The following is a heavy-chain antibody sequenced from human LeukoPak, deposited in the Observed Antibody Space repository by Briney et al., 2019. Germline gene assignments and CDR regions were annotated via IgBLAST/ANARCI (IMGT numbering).Heavy chain of an antibody. CDR3: AREANSSPGNIYYFFMDV. CDR2: INSGGGGT. CDR1: GFTFSSYG. V-gene: IGHV3-74*01. Sequence: PGGSLRLSCAASGFTFSSYGMHWVRQAPGKGLVWVSRINSGGGGTNYADSVKGRFTISRDNAKNTLYLQMNSLRAEDMAVYYCAREANSSPGNIYYFFMDVWGKGTTVTVSS. J-gene: IGHJ6*03. D-gene: IGHD6-6*01.